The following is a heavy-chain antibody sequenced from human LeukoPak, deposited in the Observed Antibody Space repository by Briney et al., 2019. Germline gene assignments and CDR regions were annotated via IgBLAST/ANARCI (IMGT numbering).Heavy chain of an antibody. CDR1: GFTFSNYA. J-gene: IGHJ4*02. V-gene: IGHV3-23*01. Sequence: GVSLRLSCAASGFTFSNYAMNWVRQAPGKGLEWVSAISGSGGSTYYADSVKGRFTISRDNSKNTLYLQMNSLRAEDTAVYYCASRSQWLDPYYFDYWGQGTLVTVSS. D-gene: IGHD6-19*01. CDR2: ISGSGGST. CDR3: ASRSQWLDPYYFDY.